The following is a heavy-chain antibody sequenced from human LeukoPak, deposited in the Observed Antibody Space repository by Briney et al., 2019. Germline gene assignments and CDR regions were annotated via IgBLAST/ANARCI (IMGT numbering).Heavy chain of an antibody. J-gene: IGHJ4*02. CDR2: INHSGST. Sequence: SETLSLTCAVYGGSFSGYYWSWIRQPPGKGLEWIGEINHSGSTNYNPSLKSRVTISVDTSKNQFSLKLSSVTAADTAVYYCARRADYVWGGYRPYFDYWGQGTLVTVSS. D-gene: IGHD3-16*02. CDR1: GGSFSGYY. V-gene: IGHV4-34*01. CDR3: ARRADYVWGGYRPYFDY.